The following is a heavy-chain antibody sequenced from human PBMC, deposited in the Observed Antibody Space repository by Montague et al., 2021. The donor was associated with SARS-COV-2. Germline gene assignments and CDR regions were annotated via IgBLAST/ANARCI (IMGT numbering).Heavy chain of an antibody. CDR2: IHYSGST. J-gene: IGHJ3*02. CDR1: GYSISSGYF. CDR3: ARRPGASYYVFWSGGFDI. D-gene: IGHD3-3*01. V-gene: IGHV4-38-2*01. Sequence: SETLSLTCSVSGYSISSGYFWGWIRQPPGKGLEWIGSIHYSGSTSYNPSLKSRVTISIDTSKNHFSLRVNSVTAADSAVYFCARRPGASYYVFWSGGFDIWGQGTMVTVS.